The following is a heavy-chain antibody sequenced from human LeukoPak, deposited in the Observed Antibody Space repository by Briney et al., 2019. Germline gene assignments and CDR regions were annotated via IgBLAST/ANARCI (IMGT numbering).Heavy chain of an antibody. Sequence: SVKVSCKASGGTFSSYAISWVRQDPGQGLEWMGGIIPIFGTANYAQKFQGRVTITADESTSTAYMELSSLRSEDTAVYYCARDGLWFGESYPDYWGQGTLVTVSS. CDR1: GGTFSSYA. D-gene: IGHD3-10*01. CDR2: IIPIFGTA. CDR3: ARDGLWFGESYPDY. J-gene: IGHJ4*02. V-gene: IGHV1-69*13.